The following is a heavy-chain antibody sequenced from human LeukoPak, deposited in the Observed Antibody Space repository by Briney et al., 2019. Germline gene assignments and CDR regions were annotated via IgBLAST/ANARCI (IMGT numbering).Heavy chain of an antibody. V-gene: IGHV1-2*02. Sequence: ASVKVSCKASGYTFTGYYINWVRQAPGQGLEWMGWINPNSGDTNYAQKFQSRVTMTRDTSISIAYMDLSRLTSDDTAVYYCAREYAGTTTNWLDPWGQGTLVTVSS. J-gene: IGHJ5*02. CDR1: GYTFTGYY. CDR2: INPNSGDT. CDR3: AREYAGTTTNWLDP. D-gene: IGHD1-26*01.